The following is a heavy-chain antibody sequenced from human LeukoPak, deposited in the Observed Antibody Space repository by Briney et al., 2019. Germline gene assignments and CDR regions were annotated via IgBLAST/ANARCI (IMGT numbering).Heavy chain of an antibody. V-gene: IGHV1-46*01. CDR2: INPSGGST. J-gene: IGHJ4*02. Sequence: ASVKVSCKASGYTFSSYYMHWVRQAPGQGLEWMGIINPSGGSTTYAQKFQGRVTMTRDTSTSTVYMELSSLRSEDTALHYCARDSTPTYYSGTYYFEYWGQGTLVTVSS. D-gene: IGHD1-26*01. CDR3: ARDSTPTYYSGTYYFEY. CDR1: GYTFSSYY.